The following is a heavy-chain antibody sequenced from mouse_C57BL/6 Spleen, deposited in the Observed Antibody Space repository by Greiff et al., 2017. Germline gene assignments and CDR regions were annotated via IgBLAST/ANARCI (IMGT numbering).Heavy chain of an antibody. J-gene: IGHJ2*01. CDR3: ARHEEELGYFDY. CDR2: FYPGSGSI. D-gene: IGHD4-1*01. Sequence: VHLVESGAELVKPGASVKLSCKASGYTFTEYTIHWVKQRSGQGLEWIGWFYPGSGSIKYNEKFKDKATLTADKSSSTVYMELSRLTSEDAAVYFCARHEEELGYFDYWGQGTTLTVSS. CDR1: GYTFTEYT. V-gene: IGHV1-62-2*01.